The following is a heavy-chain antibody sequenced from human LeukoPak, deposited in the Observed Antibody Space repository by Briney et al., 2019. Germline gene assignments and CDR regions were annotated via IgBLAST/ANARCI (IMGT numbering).Heavy chain of an antibody. CDR2: IYYSGST. V-gene: IGHV4-39*07. CDR1: GGSISSSSYY. CDR3: ASWSYYDSSGYHDY. Sequence: SETLSLTCTVSGGSISSSSYYWGWIRQPPGKGLEWIGNIYYSGSTYYNPSLKSRVTISVDTSKNQFSLKLSSVTAADTAVYYCASWSYYDSSGYHDYWGQGTLVTVSS. D-gene: IGHD3-22*01. J-gene: IGHJ4*02.